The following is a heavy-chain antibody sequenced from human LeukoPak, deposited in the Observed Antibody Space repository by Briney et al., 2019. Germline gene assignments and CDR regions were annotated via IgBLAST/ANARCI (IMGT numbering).Heavy chain of an antibody. J-gene: IGHJ4*02. V-gene: IGHV4-59*13. CDR3: ARGEGSGSYYSYFDY. D-gene: IGHD1-26*01. CDR1: GVSISGYY. Sequence: SETLSLTCSVSGVSISGYYWTWVRQPPGKRLEWIAYIYYSGSTYYNPSLESRVTISVDTSKNQFSLKLSSVTAADTAVYYCARGEGSGSYYSYFDYWGQGTLVTVSS. CDR2: IYYSGST.